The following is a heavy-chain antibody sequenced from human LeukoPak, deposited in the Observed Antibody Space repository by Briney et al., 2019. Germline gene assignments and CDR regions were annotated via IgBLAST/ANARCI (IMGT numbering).Heavy chain of an antibody. D-gene: IGHD3-10*01. CDR3: AIYYGSGTEGY. CDR1: GFTVSSNY. V-gene: IGHV3-53*01. J-gene: IGHJ4*02. CDR2: IYSGGST. Sequence: PGGSLGLSCAASGFTVSSNYMSWVRQAPGKGLEWVSVIYSGGSTYYADSVKGRFTISRDNSKNTLYLQMNSLRAEDTAVYYCAIYYGSGTEGYWGQGTLVTVSS.